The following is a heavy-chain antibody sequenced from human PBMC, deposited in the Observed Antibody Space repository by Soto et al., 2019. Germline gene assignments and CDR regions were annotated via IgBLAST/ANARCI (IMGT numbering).Heavy chain of an antibody. J-gene: IGHJ6*04. D-gene: IGHD6-6*01. Sequence: GASVNGYFKASGYTFTSYVISWVRQAPGQVLDCIGWISAYNGNTNYAQKLQGRVTMTKDTSTSTAYMELSSLRSEDTDVYYCARTQLGPSGNCGMKVWGEGTTVTVSS. V-gene: IGHV1-18*01. CDR1: GYTFTSYV. CDR3: ARTQLGPSGNCGMKV. CDR2: ISAYNGNT.